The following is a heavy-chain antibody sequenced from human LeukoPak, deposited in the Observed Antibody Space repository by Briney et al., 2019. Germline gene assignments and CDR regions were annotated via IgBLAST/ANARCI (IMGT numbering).Heavy chain of an antibody. V-gene: IGHV1-18*01. CDR3: ARDRRSNYGGNSRRDAFDI. Sequence: ASVKVSRKASGYTFISYGISWVRQAPGQGLEWMGWISAYNGNTNYAQKLQGRVTMTTDTSTSTAYMELRSLRSDDTAVYYCARDRRSNYGGNSRRDAFDIWGQGTMVTVSS. CDR2: ISAYNGNT. J-gene: IGHJ3*02. D-gene: IGHD4-23*01. CDR1: GYTFISYG.